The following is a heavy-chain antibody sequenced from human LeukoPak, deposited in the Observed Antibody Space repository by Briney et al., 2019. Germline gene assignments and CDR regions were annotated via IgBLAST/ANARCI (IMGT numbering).Heavy chain of an antibody. J-gene: IGHJ5*02. D-gene: IGHD3-3*01. Sequence: PGGSLRLSCAASGFTFSSYWMSWVRQAPGKGLEWVVNIKQDGSEKYYVDSVKGRFTISRDNAKNSLYLQMNSLRAEDTAVYYCARDGLTYYDFWSGYNWFDPWGQGTLVTVSS. V-gene: IGHV3-7*01. CDR2: IKQDGSEK. CDR3: ARDGLTYYDFWSGYNWFDP. CDR1: GFTFSSYW.